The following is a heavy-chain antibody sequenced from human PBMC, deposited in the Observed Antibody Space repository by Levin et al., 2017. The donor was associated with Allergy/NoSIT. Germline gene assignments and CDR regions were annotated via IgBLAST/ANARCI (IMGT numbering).Heavy chain of an antibody. CDR2: IKQDGSEK. J-gene: IGHJ4*02. CDR1: GFTLSRYW. D-gene: IGHD3-16*02. CDR3: ARDSFPVDF. V-gene: IGHV3-7*01. Sequence: SCAASGFTLSRYWMTWVRQAPGKGLEWVANIKQDGSEKYYVDSVKGRFTISRDNAKNSLYLQMNSLRAEDTAVYYCARDSFPVDFWGQGTLVTVSS.